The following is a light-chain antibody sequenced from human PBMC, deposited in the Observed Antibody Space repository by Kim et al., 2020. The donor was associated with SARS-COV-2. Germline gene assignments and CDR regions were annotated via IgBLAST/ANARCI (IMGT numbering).Light chain of an antibody. J-gene: IGLJ3*02. CDR1: SDSIASNY. V-gene: IGLV6-57*01. Sequence: NFMLTQPHSVSESPGKTVIISCTRSSDSIASNYVQWYQQRPGSSPTTIILEDNQRPSGVPERFSGSIDISSNSASLTISRLKTEDEADYYCQSYDRNYNWVFGGGTQLTVL. CDR2: EDN. CDR3: QSYDRNYNWV.